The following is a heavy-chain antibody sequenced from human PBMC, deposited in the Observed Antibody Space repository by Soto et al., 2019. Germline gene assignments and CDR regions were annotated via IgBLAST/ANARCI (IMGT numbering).Heavy chain of an antibody. Sequence: EVQLVESGGGLVQPGGSLRLSCAASGFTFSSYSMNWVRQAPGKGLEWVSYISSSSSTIYYADSVKGRFTISRDNAKNSLYLQMNSPRAEDTAVYYCARAAGALSYSSSWSPGYWGQGTLVTVSS. J-gene: IGHJ4*02. CDR1: GFTFSSYS. V-gene: IGHV3-48*01. CDR3: ARAAGALSYSSSWSPGY. D-gene: IGHD6-13*01. CDR2: ISSSSSTI.